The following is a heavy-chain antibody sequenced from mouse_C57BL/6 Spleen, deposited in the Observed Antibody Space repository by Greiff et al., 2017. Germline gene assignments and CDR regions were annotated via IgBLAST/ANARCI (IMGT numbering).Heavy chain of an antibody. V-gene: IGHV1-69*01. CDR1: GYTFTSYW. CDR3: ARTSIYYDYPYFDY. J-gene: IGHJ2*01. Sequence: VQLQQPGAELVMPGASVKLSCKASGYTFTSYWMHWVKQRPGQGLEWIGEIDPSDSYTNYNQKFKGKSTLTVDKSSSTAYMQLSSLTSEDSAVYYCARTSIYYDYPYFDYWGQGTTLTVSS. CDR2: IDPSDSYT. D-gene: IGHD2-4*01.